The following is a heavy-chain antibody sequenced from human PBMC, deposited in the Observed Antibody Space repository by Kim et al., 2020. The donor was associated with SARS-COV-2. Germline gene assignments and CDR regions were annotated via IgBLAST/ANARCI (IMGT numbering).Heavy chain of an antibody. J-gene: IGHJ5*02. CDR2: INHSGST. Sequence: SETLSLTCAVYGGSFSGYYWSWIRQPPGKGLEWIGEINHSGSTNYNPSLKSRVTISVDTSKNQFSLKLSSVTAADTAVYYCARDRSHLAYFWSGLGFDPWGQGTLVTVSS. CDR3: ARDRSHLAYFWSGLGFDP. V-gene: IGHV4-34*01. D-gene: IGHD3-3*01. CDR1: GGSFSGYY.